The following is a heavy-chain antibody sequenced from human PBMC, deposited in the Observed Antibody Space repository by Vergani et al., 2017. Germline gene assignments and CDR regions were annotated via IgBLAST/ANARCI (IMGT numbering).Heavy chain of an antibody. CDR2: IRYDGSSE. J-gene: IGHJ6*02. CDR1: GFTLNTYG. Sequence: VQLLESGGGSVQPGESLRLSCTLSGFTLNTYGIHWVRQAPGKGLEWVSFIRYDGSSEYYGDSVKGRFTISRDKSQNTVNLQMNSLRTEDTAVYFCANSVIAGNVGVAYFGMDVWGRGTTVTVSS. D-gene: IGHD2/OR15-2a*01. V-gene: IGHV3-30*02. CDR3: ANSVIAGNVGVAYFGMDV.